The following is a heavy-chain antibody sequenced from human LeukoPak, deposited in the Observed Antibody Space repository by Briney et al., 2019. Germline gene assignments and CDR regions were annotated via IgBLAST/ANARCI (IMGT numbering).Heavy chain of an antibody. CDR3: AKAYSNYFSYSYYYMDV. D-gene: IGHD4-11*01. Sequence: GGSLRLSCAASGFSFSSFAMNWVRQAPGKGLEWVSTISASGGSTYYADSVKGRFSISRDSSKNTLYLQVNSLRAEDTAVYFCAKAYSNYFSYSYYYMDVWGKGTTVTVSS. V-gene: IGHV3-23*01. CDR1: GFSFSSFA. J-gene: IGHJ6*03. CDR2: ISASGGST.